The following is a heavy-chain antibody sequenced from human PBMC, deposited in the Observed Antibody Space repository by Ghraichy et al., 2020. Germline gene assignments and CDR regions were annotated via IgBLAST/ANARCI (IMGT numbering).Heavy chain of an antibody. Sequence: SETLSLTCTVSGGSISSSSYYWGWIRQPPGKGLEWIGSIYYSGSTYYNPSLKSRVTISVDTSKNQFSLKLSSVTAADTAVYYCARGARRGPGIAAAGHLDYWGQGTLVTVSS. CDR3: ARGARRGPGIAAAGHLDY. CDR2: IYYSGST. J-gene: IGHJ4*02. V-gene: IGHV4-39*01. D-gene: IGHD6-13*01. CDR1: GGSISSSSYY.